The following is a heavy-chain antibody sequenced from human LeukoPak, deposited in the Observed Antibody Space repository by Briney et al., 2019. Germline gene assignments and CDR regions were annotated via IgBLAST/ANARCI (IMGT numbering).Heavy chain of an antibody. CDR1: GGSFSGYY. J-gene: IGHJ3*02. V-gene: IGHV4-34*01. Sequence: SETLSLTCAVYGGSFSGYYWGWIRQPPGKGLEWIGSIYYSGSTYYNPSLKSRVTISVDTSKNQFSLKLSSVTAADTAVYYCAAGYSSIHAFDIWGQGTMVTVSS. D-gene: IGHD6-13*01. CDR2: IYYSGST. CDR3: AAGYSSIHAFDI.